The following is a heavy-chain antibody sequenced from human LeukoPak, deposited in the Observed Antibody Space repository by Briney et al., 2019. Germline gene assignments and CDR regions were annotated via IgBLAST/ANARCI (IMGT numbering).Heavy chain of an antibody. CDR3: ARAPPPYMVTE. CDR2: IYYSGTT. Sequence: SQTLSLTCNVSGGSISSGDYFWSWIRQPPGKGLEWIGCIYYSGTTYYNPSLKSRVTMSVDTSKNQFSLKLSSMTAADTAVYYCARAPPPYMVTEWGQGTLVTVSS. V-gene: IGHV4-30-4*01. CDR1: GGSISSGDYF. J-gene: IGHJ4*02. D-gene: IGHD2-21*02.